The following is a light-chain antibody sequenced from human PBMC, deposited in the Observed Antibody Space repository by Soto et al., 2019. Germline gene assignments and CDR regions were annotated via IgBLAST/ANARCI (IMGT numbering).Light chain of an antibody. V-gene: IGKV3-20*01. CDR2: RAS. CDR1: QSVSSSY. CDR3: QQYGSSAYT. Sequence: EIVLTQSPGTLSLSPGERATLSCRASQSVSSSYLVWYQQKPGQAPRLLIFRASSRATGIPDRFSGSGSGTDFTLTISRLEPEDFAVYYCQQYGSSAYTFGQGTKLEIK. J-gene: IGKJ2*01.